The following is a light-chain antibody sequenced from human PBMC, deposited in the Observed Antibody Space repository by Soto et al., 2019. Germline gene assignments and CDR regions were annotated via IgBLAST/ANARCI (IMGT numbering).Light chain of an antibody. V-gene: IGKV2-28*01. Sequence: DIVLTQSPLSLSVTPGEPASISCRSSQSLLHSNGNNYLEWYLQKPGQSTQVLIYLASNRASGVPDRLSGSGSDTDFTLKISRVEAEDVGVYYCKQALQNPLTFGGGTKVEIK. CDR3: KQALQNPLT. J-gene: IGKJ4*01. CDR1: QSLLHSNGNNY. CDR2: LAS.